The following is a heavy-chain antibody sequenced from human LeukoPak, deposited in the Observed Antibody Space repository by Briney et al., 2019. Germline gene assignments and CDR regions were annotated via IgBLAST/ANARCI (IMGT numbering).Heavy chain of an antibody. D-gene: IGHD6-13*01. CDR2: IWYDGSNK. J-gene: IGHJ4*02. CDR1: GFTFRDYW. V-gene: IGHV3-33*06. CDR3: AKDEGLTAAGLFDY. Sequence: PGGSLRLSCAASGFTFRDYWMHWVRQAPGKGLEWVAVIWYDGSNKYYADSVKGRFTISRDNSKNTLYLQMNSLRAEDTAVYYCAKDEGLTAAGLFDYWGQGTLVTVSS.